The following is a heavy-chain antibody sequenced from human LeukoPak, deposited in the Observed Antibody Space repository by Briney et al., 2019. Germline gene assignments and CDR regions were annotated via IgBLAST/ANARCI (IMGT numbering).Heavy chain of an antibody. CDR1: GLTFNGYA. D-gene: IGHD3-10*01. CDR3: ARWFLGLDV. Sequence: GGSLRLSCAASGLTFNGYAIIWVRQAPGKGLEWVSGISGSGGHTDYADSVKGRFTISRDNSKNTVSLQMNSQRAEDTAVYYCARWFLGLDVWGQGTTVTVSS. CDR2: ISGSGGHT. J-gene: IGHJ6*02. V-gene: IGHV3-23*01.